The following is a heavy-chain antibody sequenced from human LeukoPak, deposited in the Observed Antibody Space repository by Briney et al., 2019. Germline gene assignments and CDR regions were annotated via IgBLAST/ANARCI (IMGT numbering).Heavy chain of an antibody. CDR2: ISGSGGST. V-gene: IGHV3-23*01. D-gene: IGHD4-17*01. J-gene: IGHJ4*02. CDR1: GFTFSSYW. CDR3: AKDINYGDYLY. Sequence: PGGSLRLSCAASGFTFSSYWMHWVRQAPGKGLEWVSAISGSGGSTYYADSVKGRFTISRDNSKNTLYLQMNSLRAEDTAVYYCAKDINYGDYLYWGQGTLVTVSS.